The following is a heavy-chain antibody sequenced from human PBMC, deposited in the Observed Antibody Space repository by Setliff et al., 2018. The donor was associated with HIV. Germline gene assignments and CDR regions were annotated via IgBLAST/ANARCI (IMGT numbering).Heavy chain of an antibody. D-gene: IGHD4-17*01. J-gene: IGHJ4*02. CDR1: GYTFTDYY. CDR3: ARSTTAD. Sequence: ASVKVSCKASGYTFTDYYIHWVRQAPGHGLEWVGRINPKSGVTSYAQNFRARVTMTRDTSISTAYMELSRLRSDDTALYYCARSTTADWGQGTMVTVSS. V-gene: IGHV1-2*06. CDR2: INPKSGVT.